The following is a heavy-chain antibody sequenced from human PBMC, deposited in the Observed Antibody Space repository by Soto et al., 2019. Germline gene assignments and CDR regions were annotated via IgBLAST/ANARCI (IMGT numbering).Heavy chain of an antibody. CDR3: ARAPRCSGGSCYANY. D-gene: IGHD2-15*01. CDR2: INAGNGNT. Sequence: QVQLVQSGAEVKKPGASVKVSCKASGYTFTSYAMHWVRQAPGQRLEWMGWINAGNGNTKYSQKFQGRVTITRDTSASTAYMELSSLRSEDTAVYDCARAPRCSGGSCYANYWGQGTLVTVSS. CDR1: GYTFTSYA. J-gene: IGHJ4*02. V-gene: IGHV1-3*01.